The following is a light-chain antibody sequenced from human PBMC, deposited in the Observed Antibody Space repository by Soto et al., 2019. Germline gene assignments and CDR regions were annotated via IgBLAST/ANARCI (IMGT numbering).Light chain of an antibody. J-gene: IGKJ3*01. CDR2: GAS. CDR3: QHGRA. V-gene: IGKV3-11*01. CDR1: QSVSSY. Sequence: EIVLTQSPATLSLSPGERATLSCRASQSVSSYLAWYQQKPGQAPRLLIYGASTRAAGIPDRFSGSGSGTDFTLTISSLQSEDSAVYFCQHGRAFGPGTKVDI.